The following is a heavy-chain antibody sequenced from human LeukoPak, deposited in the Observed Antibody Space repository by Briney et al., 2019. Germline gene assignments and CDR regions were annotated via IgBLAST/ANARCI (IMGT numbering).Heavy chain of an antibody. CDR2: IIPIFGTA. CDR3: ASSGSYENPFDY. J-gene: IGHJ4*02. CDR1: XXTFSSYA. Sequence: SXXASXXTFSSYAISWVRQAPGQGLEWMGGIIPIFGTANYAQKFQGRVTITTDESTSTAYMELSSLRSEDTAVYYCASSGSYENPFDYWGQGTLVTVSS. V-gene: IGHV1-69*05. D-gene: IGHD1-26*01.